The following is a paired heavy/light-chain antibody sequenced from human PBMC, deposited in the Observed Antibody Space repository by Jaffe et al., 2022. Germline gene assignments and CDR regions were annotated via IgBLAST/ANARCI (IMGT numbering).Heavy chain of an antibody. V-gene: IGHV1-69*01. D-gene: IGHD6-13*01. Sequence: QVQLVQSGAEVKKPGSSVKVSCKASGGTFSSYAISWVRQAPGQGLEWMGGIIPIFGTANYAQKFQGRVTITADESTSTAYMELSSLRSEDTAVYYCASCTWGAAADPINWFDPWGQGTLVTVSS. J-gene: IGHJ5*02. CDR3: ASCTWGAAADPINWFDP. CDR2: IIPIFGTA. CDR1: GGTFSSYA.
Light chain of an antibody. V-gene: IGKV3-11*01. CDR2: DAS. Sequence: EIVLTQSPATLSLSPGERATLSCRASQSVSSYLAWYQQKPGQAPRLLIYDASNRATGIPARFSGSGSGTDFTLTISSLEPEDFAVYYCQQRSNWRATFGGGTKVEIK. CDR3: QQRSNWRAT. J-gene: IGKJ4*01. CDR1: QSVSSY.